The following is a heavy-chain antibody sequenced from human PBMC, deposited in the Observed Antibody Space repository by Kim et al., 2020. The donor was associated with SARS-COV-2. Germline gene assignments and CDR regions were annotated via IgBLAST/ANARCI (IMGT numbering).Heavy chain of an antibody. V-gene: IGHV4-34*01. CDR3: ARVIAAQADWFYP. CDR1: GGSFSGYY. D-gene: IGHD6-13*01. Sequence: SETLSLTCAVYGGSFSGYYWSWIRQPPGKGLEWIGEINHSGSTNYNPSLKSRVTISVNTSKNQFSLKLSSVTAADTAVYYCARVIAAQADWFYPWGQGTLVAVSS. CDR2: INHSGST. J-gene: IGHJ5*02.